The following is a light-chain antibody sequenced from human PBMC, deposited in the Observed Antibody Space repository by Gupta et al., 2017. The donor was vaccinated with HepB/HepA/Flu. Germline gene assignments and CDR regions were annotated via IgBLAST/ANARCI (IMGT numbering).Light chain of an antibody. V-gene: IGKV2-30*02. J-gene: IGKJ1*01. Sequence: VVMTQSPVSLPVTLCQPASISCRSSQSLVPRDGNTYLNWFQQMPGQSPRRLIYRVSNRDSGVPDRFSGSGSGTDFTLRISRVDAEDVGVYYCMQAIHWPWTFGQGTKVEI. CDR2: RVS. CDR3: MQAIHWPWT. CDR1: QSLVPRDGNTY.